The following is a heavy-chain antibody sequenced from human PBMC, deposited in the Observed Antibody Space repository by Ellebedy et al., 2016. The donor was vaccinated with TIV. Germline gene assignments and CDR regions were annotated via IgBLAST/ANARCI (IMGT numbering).Heavy chain of an antibody. D-gene: IGHD3-9*01. V-gene: IGHV1-2*07. Sequence: AASVKVSCKASDFLFTDFLIHWVRQAPGQGLDWMGCVNSNSGGTTNVHKFKGRVTMTSDKSINTAYMELRSLRSDDTAVYFCARGLTSQSDLDYWGQGTLVTVSS. CDR2: VNSNSGGT. CDR1: DFLFTDFL. CDR3: ARGLTSQSDLDY. J-gene: IGHJ4*02.